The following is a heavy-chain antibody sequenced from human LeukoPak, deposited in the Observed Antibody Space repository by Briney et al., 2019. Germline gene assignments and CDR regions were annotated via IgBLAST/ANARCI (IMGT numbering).Heavy chain of an antibody. V-gene: IGHV4-34*01. CDR2: INHSGST. CDR1: GGSFSGYY. CDR3: ARGYFGYYYDSSGYGH. J-gene: IGHJ4*02. Sequence: SGTLSLTCAVYGGSFSGYYWSWIRQPPGKGLEWIGEINHSGSTNYNPSLKSRVTISVDTSKNQFSLKLSSVTAADTAVYYCARGYFGYYYDSSGYGHWGQGTLVTASS. D-gene: IGHD3-22*01.